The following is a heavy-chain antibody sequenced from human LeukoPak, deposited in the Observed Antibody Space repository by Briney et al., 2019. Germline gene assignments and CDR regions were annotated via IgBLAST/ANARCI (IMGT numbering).Heavy chain of an antibody. D-gene: IGHD3-16*01. J-gene: IGHJ3*02. CDR1: GGTFSSYA. CDR2: IIPIFGTP. Sequence: SVKVSCKASGGTFSSYAISWVPQAPGQGLEWMGGIIPIFGTPNYAQKFQGRVTITADESTSTAYMELSSLRSEDTAAYYCARLHSAVYYGDAFDIWGQGTMVTVSS. V-gene: IGHV1-69*13. CDR3: ARLHSAVYYGDAFDI.